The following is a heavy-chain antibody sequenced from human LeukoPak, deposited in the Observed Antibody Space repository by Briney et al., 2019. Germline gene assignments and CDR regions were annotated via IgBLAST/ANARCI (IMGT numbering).Heavy chain of an antibody. CDR2: INHSGST. CDR3: ALDSAAGTGAFDI. Sequence: SETLSLTCAVYGGSFSGYYWSWIRQPPGKGLEWIGEINHSGSTNYNPSLKSRVTISVDTSKNQFSLKLSSVTAADTAVYYCALDSAAGTGAFDIWGQGTMVTVSS. J-gene: IGHJ3*02. D-gene: IGHD6-13*01. CDR1: GGSFSGYY. V-gene: IGHV4-34*01.